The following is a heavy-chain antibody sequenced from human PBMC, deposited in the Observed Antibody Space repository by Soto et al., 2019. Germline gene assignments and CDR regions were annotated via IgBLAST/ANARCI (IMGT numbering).Heavy chain of an antibody. Sequence: ASVKFSCKASGYTFTSYSIHWVRQAPGQGLECMGIINPSCGSTTYAQKFQDRLTMTRXTXTSXVYMELSSLRCEDTAVYYCARKNGLAVWG. V-gene: IGHV1-46*01. CDR3: ARKNGLAV. CDR1: GYTFTSYS. J-gene: IGHJ6*02. CDR2: INPSCGST.